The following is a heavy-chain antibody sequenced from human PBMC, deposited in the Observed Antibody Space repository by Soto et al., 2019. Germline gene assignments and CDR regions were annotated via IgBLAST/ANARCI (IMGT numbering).Heavy chain of an antibody. D-gene: IGHD3-22*01. V-gene: IGHV4-30-4*01. CDR3: ARGSYDSSGYYSSFFDY. Sequence: QVQLQESGPGLVKPSQTLALTCTVSGGSISSGDYYWSWIRQPPGKGLEWMWYIYYRGSTYYKPSLRSRLTISVDTSKNQFYLKLTSVTAADTAVYYCARGSYDSSGYYSSFFDYWGQGTRVTVSS. CDR2: IYYRGST. J-gene: IGHJ4*02. CDR1: GGSISSGDYY.